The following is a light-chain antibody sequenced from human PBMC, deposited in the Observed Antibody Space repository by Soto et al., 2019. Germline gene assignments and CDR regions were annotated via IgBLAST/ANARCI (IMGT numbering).Light chain of an antibody. J-gene: IGKJ4*01. CDR3: QRYGTSPA. CDR2: GAS. CDR1: QRVGSSS. V-gene: IGKV3-20*01. Sequence: EIVLTQSPGTLSLFPGERATLSCRASQRVGSSSLAWYQQKPGQAPRLLIYGASSRATGIPDRFSGSGSGTDFTLTISRLESEDFAVYFCQRYGTSPALGGGTKVDSK.